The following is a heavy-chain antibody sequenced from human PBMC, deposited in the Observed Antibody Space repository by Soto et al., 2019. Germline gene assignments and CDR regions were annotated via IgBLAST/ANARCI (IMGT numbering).Heavy chain of an antibody. CDR3: VKGDLDTAVVNSPDAFDF. CDR1: GFMFNDYG. J-gene: IGHJ3*01. CDR2: ISYDGDNK. V-gene: IGHV3-30*18. Sequence: GGSLRLSCEASGFMFNDYGMHWVRQAPGKGLDWVAVISYDGDNKYYAQSVKGRFTISRDNSKNTLFLHMDSLGHEDTAVYHCVKGDLDTAVVNSPDAFDFWGQGTMVTVSS. D-gene: IGHD5-18*01.